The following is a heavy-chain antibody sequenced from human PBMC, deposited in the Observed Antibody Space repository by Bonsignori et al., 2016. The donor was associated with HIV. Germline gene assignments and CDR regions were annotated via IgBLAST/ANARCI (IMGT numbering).Heavy chain of an antibody. V-gene: IGHV1-18*01. CDR2: ISGYSDDT. Sequence: WVRQAPGQGLEWMGWISGYSDDTHYSKNLRGRVTMTTDSSTGAAYLELRNLTSDDTALYYCARGVSGGQHLPPKYWGQGALVTVSS. J-gene: IGHJ4*02. CDR3: ARGVSGGQHLPPKY. D-gene: IGHD6-13*01.